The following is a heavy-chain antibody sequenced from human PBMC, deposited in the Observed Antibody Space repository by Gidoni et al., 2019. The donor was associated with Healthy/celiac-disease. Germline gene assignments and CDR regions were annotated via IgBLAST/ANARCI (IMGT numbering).Heavy chain of an antibody. Sequence: QVQLVQSGAEVKKPGASVKVSCKASGYTFTSYSMHWVRQAPGQGLEWMGIITPSGGSKSYAKKFQGRVTMTRDTSTSTVYMELSSLRSEDTAVYYCARGIEFYDILTGYYYYYYMDVWGKGTTVTVSS. CDR1: GYTFTSYS. J-gene: IGHJ6*03. V-gene: IGHV1-46*01. CDR2: ITPSGGSK. D-gene: IGHD3-9*01. CDR3: ARGIEFYDILTGYYYYYYMDV.